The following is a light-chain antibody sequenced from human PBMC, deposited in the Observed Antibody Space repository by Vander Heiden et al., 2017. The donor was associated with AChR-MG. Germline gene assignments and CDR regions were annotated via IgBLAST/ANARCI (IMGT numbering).Light chain of an antibody. Sequence: DIQITQSPSSLSAPVGDRVTISCRASQSISRYLNWYQQKPGKAPRLLIHAASSLQSGVPSRFSGSGSGTDFTITISSLQAEDFATYHCQQSYTTPLTFGGGTKVEIK. J-gene: IGKJ4*01. V-gene: IGKV1-39*01. CDR3: QQSYTTPLT. CDR1: QSISRY. CDR2: AAS.